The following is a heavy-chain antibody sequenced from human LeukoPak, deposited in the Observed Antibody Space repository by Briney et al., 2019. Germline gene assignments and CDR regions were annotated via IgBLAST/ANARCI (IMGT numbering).Heavy chain of an antibody. D-gene: IGHD3-9*01. CDR2: VSASGGTT. CDR1: GFTFSSFS. CDR3: AKARRYFDWLIDY. Sequence: GGSLRLSCAASGFTFSSFSMNWVRQAPGKGLEWISTVSASGGTTYYADSVKGRFTISRDNSKNTLYLQVNSLRAEDTALYYCAKARRYFDWLIDYWGQGTLVTVSS. J-gene: IGHJ4*02. V-gene: IGHV3-23*01.